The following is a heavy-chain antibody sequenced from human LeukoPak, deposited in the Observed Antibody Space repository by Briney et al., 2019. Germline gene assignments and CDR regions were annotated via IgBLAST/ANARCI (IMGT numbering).Heavy chain of an antibody. V-gene: IGHV1-18*01. Sequence: ASVKVSCKASGYTFTNYGISWVRQAPGQGLDWMGWISAYNGNKVYAQELQGRVTMTTDTSTSTAYMELSSLRSEDTAVYYCAAIKRGIAAAGSIDYWGQGTLVTVSS. CDR3: AAIKRGIAAAGSIDY. D-gene: IGHD6-13*01. CDR2: ISAYNGNK. CDR1: GYTFTNYG. J-gene: IGHJ4*02.